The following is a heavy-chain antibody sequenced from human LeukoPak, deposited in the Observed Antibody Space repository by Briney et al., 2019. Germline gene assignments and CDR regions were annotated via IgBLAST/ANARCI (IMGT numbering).Heavy chain of an antibody. CDR1: GFTFSSYW. CDR2: INSDGSST. V-gene: IGHV3-74*01. Sequence: GGSLRLSCAASGFTFSSYWMHWVRQAPGKGLVWVSRINSDGSSTSYADSVKGRFTISRDNAKNTLYLQMNSLRAEDTAVYYCVRSRVRGVRYGMDVWGQATTVSVSS. CDR3: VRSRVRGVRYGMDV. J-gene: IGHJ6*02. D-gene: IGHD3-10*01.